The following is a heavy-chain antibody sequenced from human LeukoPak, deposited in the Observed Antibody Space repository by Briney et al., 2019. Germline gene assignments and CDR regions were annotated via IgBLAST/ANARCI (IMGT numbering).Heavy chain of an antibody. D-gene: IGHD5-24*01. Sequence: ASVKVSCKASGYTFTNCYIHWVRQAPGQGLEWMGLINPGGGNTNYAQNFQGRVTMTRDTSASTVYMELSSLRSEDTAIYYCARIRDGYNDAYDIWGQGTVVTVPS. V-gene: IGHV1-46*01. CDR1: GYTFTNCY. CDR2: INPGGGNT. J-gene: IGHJ3*02. CDR3: ARIRDGYNDAYDI.